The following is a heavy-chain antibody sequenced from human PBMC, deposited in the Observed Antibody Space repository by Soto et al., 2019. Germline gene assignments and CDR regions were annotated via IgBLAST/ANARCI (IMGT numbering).Heavy chain of an antibody. V-gene: IGHV4-59*01. CDR1: GGSISSYY. D-gene: IGHD6-13*01. Sequence: TSETLSLTCTVSGGSISSYYWSWIRQPPGKGLEWIGYIYYSGSTNYNPSLKSRVTISVDTSKNQFSLKLSSVTAADTAVYYCARGRIAAAGEDAFDIWGQGTMVTVSS. CDR3: ARGRIAAAGEDAFDI. CDR2: IYYSGST. J-gene: IGHJ3*02.